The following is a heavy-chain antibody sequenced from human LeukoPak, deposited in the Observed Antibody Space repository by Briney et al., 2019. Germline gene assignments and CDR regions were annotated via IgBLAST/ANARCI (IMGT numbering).Heavy chain of an antibody. Sequence: ASVKVSCKASGFTFTSSAMQWVRQARGQRLEWIGWIVVGSGNTNYAQKFQERVTITRVMSTSTAYMELSSLRSEDTAVYYCAAVGGTTVTTVFAFDIWGQGTMVTVSS. V-gene: IGHV1-58*02. CDR3: AAVGGTTVTTVFAFDI. J-gene: IGHJ3*02. CDR1: GFTFTSSA. D-gene: IGHD4-17*01. CDR2: IVVGSGNT.